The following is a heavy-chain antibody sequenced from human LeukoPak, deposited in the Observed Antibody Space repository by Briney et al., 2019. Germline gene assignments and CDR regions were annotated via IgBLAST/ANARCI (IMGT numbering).Heavy chain of an antibody. J-gene: IGHJ3*02. CDR3: ARAPLWVGAIEHAFDI. V-gene: IGHV4-39*01. CDR1: GFTFSSYTI. Sequence: PGGSLILSCAASGFTFSSYTISWVRQAPGKGLEWVGSSYYSGSTYYNPSLKSRVTISVDTSKNQFSLKLSYVTAADTAGYYCARAPLWVGAIEHAFDIWGQGTMVTVSS. D-gene: IGHD1-26*01. CDR2: SYYSGST.